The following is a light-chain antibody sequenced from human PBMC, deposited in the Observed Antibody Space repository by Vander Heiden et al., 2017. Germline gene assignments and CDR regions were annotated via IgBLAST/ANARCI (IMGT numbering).Light chain of an antibody. Sequence: DIHMTQSPSSLSASVGDRVTITCQASQDISNYLNWYQQKPGKAPKLLIYDASNLETGVPSRFSGSGSGTDSTFTISSLQPEDIATYYCQQYDNLPLTFGGGTKVEIK. CDR3: QQYDNLPLT. CDR2: DAS. V-gene: IGKV1-33*01. J-gene: IGKJ4*01. CDR1: QDISNY.